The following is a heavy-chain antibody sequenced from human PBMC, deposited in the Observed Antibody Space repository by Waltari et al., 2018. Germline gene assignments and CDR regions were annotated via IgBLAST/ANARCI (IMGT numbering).Heavy chain of an antibody. V-gene: IGHV1-69*08. CDR3: ATDRGRTGMGY. CDR1: GGTFSSYT. Sequence: QVQLVQSGAEVKKPGSSVKVSCKASGGTFSSYTISWVRQAPGQGLEWMGRINPILGIANYAQKFQGRVTMTEDTSTDTAYMELSSLRSEDTAVYYCATDRGRTGMGYWGQGTLVTVSS. D-gene: IGHD1-1*01. CDR2: INPILGIA. J-gene: IGHJ4*02.